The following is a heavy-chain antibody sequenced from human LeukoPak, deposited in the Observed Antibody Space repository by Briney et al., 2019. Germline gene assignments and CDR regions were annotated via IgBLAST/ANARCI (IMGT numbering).Heavy chain of an antibody. D-gene: IGHD2-15*01. V-gene: IGHV2-5*02. CDR1: GFSLSTSGVG. Sequence: SGPTLVNPTQTLTLTCTFSGFSLSTSGVGVGWIRQPPGKALEWLALIYWDDDKRYSPSLKSRLTITKDTSKNQVVLTMTNMDPVDTATYYCAHYFDCSGCSCYSKLEGHFDYWGQGTLVTVSS. J-gene: IGHJ4*02. CDR3: AHYFDCSGCSCYSKLEGHFDY. CDR2: IYWDDDK.